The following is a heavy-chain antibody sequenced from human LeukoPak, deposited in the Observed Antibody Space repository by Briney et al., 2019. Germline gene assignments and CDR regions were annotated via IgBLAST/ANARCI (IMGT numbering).Heavy chain of an antibody. CDR1: GFTFSNYA. CDR3: VKESGAKGDY. J-gene: IGHJ4*02. CDR2: IHGGGSTT. V-gene: IGHV3-23*01. D-gene: IGHD2-15*01. Sequence: GGSLRLSCAASGFTFSNYAMSWVRQAPGKGLEWVSSIHGGGSTTFYTDSVRGRFTISRDNSKNKVYLQMNGLRAEDTGIYYCVKESGAKGDYWGQGTLVTVSS.